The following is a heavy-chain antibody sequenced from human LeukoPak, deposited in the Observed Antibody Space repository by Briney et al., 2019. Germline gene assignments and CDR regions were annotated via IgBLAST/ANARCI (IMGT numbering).Heavy chain of an antibody. V-gene: IGHV3-15*01. Sequence: GGSLRLSCAVSGFTFSNVWMSWVRQVPGKGLEWVGRIKSKIDGGTTDYAAPVKGRFSISRDDSKNTLYLQMSSLKTEDTAVYFCTTESRWEMGVDLGMDIWGQGTTVIVSS. D-gene: IGHD1-26*01. CDR1: GFTFSNVW. CDR3: TTESRWEMGVDLGMDI. J-gene: IGHJ6*02. CDR2: IKSKIDGGTT.